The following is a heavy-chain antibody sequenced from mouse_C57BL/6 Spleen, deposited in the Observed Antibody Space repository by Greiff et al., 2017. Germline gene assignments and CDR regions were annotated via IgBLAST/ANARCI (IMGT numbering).Heavy chain of an antibody. CDR3: ARPGSSYAMDY. CDR1: GFTFSDYG. Sequence: EVQLVESGGGLVKPGGSLKLSCAASGFTFSDYGMHWVRQAPEKGLEWVAYISSGSSTIYYADTVKGRFTITRDNAKNTLFLQMTSLRSEDTAMYYCARPGSSYAMDYWGQGTSVTVSS. J-gene: IGHJ4*01. D-gene: IGHD1-1*01. CDR2: ISSGSSTI. V-gene: IGHV5-17*01.